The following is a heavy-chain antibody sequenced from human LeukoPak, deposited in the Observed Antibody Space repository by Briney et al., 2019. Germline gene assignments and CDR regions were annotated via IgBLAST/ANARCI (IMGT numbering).Heavy chain of an antibody. CDR3: ARAPTVLVGYCSSASCQADY. CDR2: ISDNSYWI. CDR1: GFTFSTYI. J-gene: IGHJ4*02. Sequence: GGSLRLSCAASGFTFSTYIMNWVRQPPGKGLEWVSSISDNSYWIYYADSVEGRFIISRDNAKNSLYLQMNSLRAEDTAVYYCARAPTVLVGYCSSASCQADYWGQGTLVTVSS. D-gene: IGHD2-2*01. V-gene: IGHV3-21*01.